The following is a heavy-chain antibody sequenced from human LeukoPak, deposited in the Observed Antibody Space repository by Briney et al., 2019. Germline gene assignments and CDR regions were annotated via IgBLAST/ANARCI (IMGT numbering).Heavy chain of an antibody. CDR3: ARDFKEQLDRFDP. CDR2: IYTSGST. D-gene: IGHD6-13*01. V-gene: IGHV4-4*07. CDR1: GGSISSYY. J-gene: IGHJ5*02. Sequence: SETLSLTCTVPGGSISSYYWSWIRQPAGKGLEWIGRIYTSGSTNYNPSLKSRVTMSVDTSKNQFSLKLSSVTAADAAVYYCARDFKEQLDRFDPWGQGTLVTVSS.